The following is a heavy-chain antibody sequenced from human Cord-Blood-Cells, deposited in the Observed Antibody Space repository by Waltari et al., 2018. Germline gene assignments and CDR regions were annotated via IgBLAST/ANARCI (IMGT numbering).Heavy chain of an antibody. CDR2: SMPILGTA. D-gene: IGHD1-7*01. V-gene: IGHV1-69*19. Sequence: QVQLVQSGAEVKKPGSSVKVSCKASGGTFSSYAISWVRQAPGQGLEWMGGSMPILGTANCGQKFQGRVRSAGDESTSTGYVELSRLRSEDTAVYYCAGAGITGTMSGAFDYWGQGALVTVSS. CDR3: AGAGITGTMSGAFDY. CDR1: GGTFSSYA. J-gene: IGHJ4*02.